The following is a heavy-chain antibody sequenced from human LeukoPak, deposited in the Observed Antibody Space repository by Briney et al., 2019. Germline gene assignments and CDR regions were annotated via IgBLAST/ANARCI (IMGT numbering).Heavy chain of an antibody. J-gene: IGHJ4*02. CDR2: INAGNGNT. Sequence: ASVKVSCKASGYTFTSYAMHWVRQAPGQRLEWMGWINAGNGNTKYSQKFRGRVTITRDTSASTAYMELSSLRSEDTAVYYCARPASLRYFDYWGQGTLVTVSS. V-gene: IGHV1-3*01. CDR1: GYTFTSYA. CDR3: ARPASLRYFDY.